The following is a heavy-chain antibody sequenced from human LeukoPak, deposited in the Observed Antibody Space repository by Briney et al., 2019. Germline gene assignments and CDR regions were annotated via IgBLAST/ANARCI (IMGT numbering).Heavy chain of an antibody. Sequence: GGSLRLSCAASGFTFSSYAMSWVRQAPGKGLEWVSAISGSGGSTYYADSVKGRFTISRDNAKNSLYLQMNSLRAEDTAVYYGARVPGIAVAGKYYYYYGMDVWGQGTTVTVSS. CDR3: ARVPGIAVAGKYYYYYGMDV. D-gene: IGHD6-19*01. J-gene: IGHJ6*02. CDR2: ISGSGGST. V-gene: IGHV3-23*01. CDR1: GFTFSSYA.